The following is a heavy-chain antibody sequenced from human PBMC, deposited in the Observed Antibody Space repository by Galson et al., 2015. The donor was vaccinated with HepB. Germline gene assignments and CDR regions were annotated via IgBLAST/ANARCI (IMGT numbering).Heavy chain of an antibody. CDR2: TYYRSKWYN. V-gene: IGHV6-1*01. CDR1: GDSVSSNSAA. J-gene: IGHJ4*02. Sequence: GDSVSSNSAAWNWTRQSPSRGLEWLGRTYYRSKWYNDYAVSVKSRITINPDTSKNQFSLQLNSVTPEDTAVYYCAREGDGDASDWWGQGTLVTVSS. CDR3: AREGDGDASDW. D-gene: IGHD3-10*01.